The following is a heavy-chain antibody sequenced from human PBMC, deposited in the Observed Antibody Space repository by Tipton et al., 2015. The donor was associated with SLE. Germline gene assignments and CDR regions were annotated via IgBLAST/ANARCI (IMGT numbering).Heavy chain of an antibody. J-gene: IGHJ4*02. CDR3: ARHALCSSGPGYY. CDR2: IYYSGST. CDR1: GGSISSSSYY. V-gene: IGHV4-31*03. D-gene: IGHD6-19*01. Sequence: LSLTCTVSGGSISSSSYYWSWIRQHPGKGLEWIGYIYYSGSTYYNPSLKSRVTISVDTSKNQFSLKLSSVNAADTAVYYCARHALCSSGPGYYWGQGTLVTVPS.